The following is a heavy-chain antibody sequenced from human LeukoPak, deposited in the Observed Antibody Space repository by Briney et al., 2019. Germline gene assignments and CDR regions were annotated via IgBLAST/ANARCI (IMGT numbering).Heavy chain of an antibody. CDR1: GYTFTGYY. J-gene: IGHJ3*02. Sequence: GASVKVSCKASGYTFTGYYMHWARQAPGQGLEWTGSINPNSGGTNYAQKFQGRVTMTRDTSISTAYMELSRLRSDDTAVYYCARARLDIGYCSSTSCYDAFDIWGQGTMVTVSS. CDR3: ARARLDIGYCSSTSCYDAFDI. V-gene: IGHV1-2*02. CDR2: INPNSGGT. D-gene: IGHD2-2*01.